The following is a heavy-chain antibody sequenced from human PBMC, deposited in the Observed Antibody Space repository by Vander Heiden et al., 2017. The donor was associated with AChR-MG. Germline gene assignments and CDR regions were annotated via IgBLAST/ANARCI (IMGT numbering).Heavy chain of an antibody. V-gene: IGHV4-59*01. CDR3: ARDGGGHEAFDI. Sequence: LQESVPGLVKPSETLSLTCTVSGGSISSYYWSWIRQPPGKGLEWIGYIYYSGSTNYNPSLKSRVTISVDTSKNQFSLKLRSVTAADTAVYYCARDGGGHEAFDIWGQGTMVTVSS. D-gene: IGHD3-16*01. CDR2: IYYSGST. CDR1: GGSISSYY. J-gene: IGHJ3*02.